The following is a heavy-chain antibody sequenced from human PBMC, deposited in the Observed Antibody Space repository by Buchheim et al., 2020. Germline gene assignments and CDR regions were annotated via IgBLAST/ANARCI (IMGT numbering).Heavy chain of an antibody. V-gene: IGHV3-23*01. CDR3: AKWVAAPTYFDY. J-gene: IGHJ4*02. Sequence: EVQLLESGGGLVQPGGSLRLSCAASGFTFSSYAMSWVRQAPGKGLEWVSTITGSGGNTYYADSVKGRFTISSDNSKNTLYLQMNSLRAEDTAVYFCAKWVAAPTYFDYWGQGTL. CDR2: ITGSGGNT. D-gene: IGHD6-6*01. CDR1: GFTFSSYA.